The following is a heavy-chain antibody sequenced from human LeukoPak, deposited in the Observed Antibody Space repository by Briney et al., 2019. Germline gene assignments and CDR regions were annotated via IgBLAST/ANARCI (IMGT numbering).Heavy chain of an antibody. Sequence: PSETLSLTCAVSGGSITSGGYSWSWIRQPPGKGLEWIGYIYHSGSTYYNPSLKSRVTISVDRSKNQFSLKLSSVTAADTAVDFCARSNHGEGRFETWGPGTPFTVSS. D-gene: IGHD1-14*01. CDR1: GGSITSGGYS. J-gene: IGHJ5*01. V-gene: IGHV4-30-2*01. CDR2: IYHSGST. CDR3: ARSNHGEGRFET.